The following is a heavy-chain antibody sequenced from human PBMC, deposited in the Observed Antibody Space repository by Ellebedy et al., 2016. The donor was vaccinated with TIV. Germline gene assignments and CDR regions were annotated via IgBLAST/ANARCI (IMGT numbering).Heavy chain of an antibody. J-gene: IGHJ4*02. Sequence: GESLKISCAASGFTVSNNYMSWFRQAPGKGLDWVSLIYSGGNTHYADSVKGRFTISRDNSKNTLYLQINSLRAEDTAVYYCARDRETWFGDPTGLDYWGQGTLVTVSS. CDR2: IYSGGNT. V-gene: IGHV3-66*02. D-gene: IGHD3-10*01. CDR1: GFTVSNNY. CDR3: ARDRETWFGDPTGLDY.